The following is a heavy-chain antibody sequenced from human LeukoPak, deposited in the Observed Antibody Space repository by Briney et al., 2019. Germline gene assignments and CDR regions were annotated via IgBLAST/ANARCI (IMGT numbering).Heavy chain of an antibody. J-gene: IGHJ4*02. Sequence: GGSLRLSCAASGFTFSTYYMNWVRQGPGKGLEWVSFITGSSSYVYYTDSVKGRFTISRDNAKNSLFLQMNSLRDEDTAVYYCASGFSSSPYFDYWGQGTLVTVSS. CDR2: ITGSSSYV. V-gene: IGHV3-21*01. CDR1: GFTFSTYY. CDR3: ASGFSSSPYFDY. D-gene: IGHD6-6*01.